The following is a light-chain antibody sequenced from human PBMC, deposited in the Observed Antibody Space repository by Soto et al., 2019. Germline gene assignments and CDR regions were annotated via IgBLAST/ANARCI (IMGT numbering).Light chain of an antibody. J-gene: IGKJ2*01. CDR1: QSVSSSY. V-gene: IGKV3-20*01. Sequence: EIVLTQSPGTLSLSPGERATLSCRASQSVSSSYLAWYQQKPGQAPRLLIYGASNRATGIPDRFSGSGSGTDFTLTISRLEPEDFAVYYCQPYDSSPYTFGQGTQLEIK. CDR2: GAS. CDR3: QPYDSSPYT.